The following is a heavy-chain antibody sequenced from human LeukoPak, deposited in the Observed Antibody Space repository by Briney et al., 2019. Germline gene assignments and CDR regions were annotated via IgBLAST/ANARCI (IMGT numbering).Heavy chain of an antibody. Sequence: GGSLRLSCAVSEFSVSSNYMNWVRQAPGKGLEWVSVIYSGGATHYADSVRGRFTISRDNSKNMVSLQMTSLGAEDTAVYYCARGRFSGPDDYWGQGTLVTVSS. CDR1: EFSVSSNY. D-gene: IGHD6-19*01. CDR2: IYSGGAT. V-gene: IGHV3-53*01. J-gene: IGHJ4*02. CDR3: ARGRFSGPDDY.